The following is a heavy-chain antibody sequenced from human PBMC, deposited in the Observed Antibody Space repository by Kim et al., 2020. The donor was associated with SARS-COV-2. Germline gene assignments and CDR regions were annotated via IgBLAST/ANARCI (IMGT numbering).Heavy chain of an antibody. J-gene: IGHJ4*02. CDR2: IRTGDST. Sequence: GGSLRLSCAASGFTVSDNYMSWVRQAPGKGLEWVSVIRTGDSTNYADSVKGRFTISRDNSKNTLYLQMNSLRAEDTAVYYCARDRPGSGTLDFDYWGQGT. CDR1: GFTVSDNY. V-gene: IGHV3-66*01. CDR3: ARDRPGSGTLDFDY. D-gene: IGHD3-10*01.